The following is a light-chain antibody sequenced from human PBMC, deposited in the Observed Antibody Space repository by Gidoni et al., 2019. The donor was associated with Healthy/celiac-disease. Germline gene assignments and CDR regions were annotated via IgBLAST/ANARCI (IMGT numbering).Light chain of an antibody. CDR3: QQSYSTPPT. J-gene: IGKJ3*01. CDR1: QSISSY. CDR2: AAS. V-gene: IGKV1-39*01. Sequence: DMQGNQSPSSLSASVGDRVTITCRASQSISSYLNVSQQKPGKAPKVLLYAASSLQSGVPSRFSRSGSGTYFTLTLISLPPEDFATSSFQQSYSTPPTFGLGPRWISN.